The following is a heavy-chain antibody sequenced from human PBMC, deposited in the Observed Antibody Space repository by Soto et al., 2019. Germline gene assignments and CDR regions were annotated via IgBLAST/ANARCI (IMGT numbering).Heavy chain of an antibody. J-gene: IGHJ4*02. V-gene: IGHV4-31*03. CDR3: AREFSNSPEAFDA. D-gene: IGHD6-6*01. CDR2: VSSSGNS. CDR1: GDSISSATHY. Sequence: LSLTCTVSGDSISSATHYWNWIRQHPGKGLEWIGYVSSSGNSYYSPSLKSRVFMSVDTSRNQFSLKLSSVTAADTAVYYCAREFSNSPEAFDAWGQGSLVTVSS.